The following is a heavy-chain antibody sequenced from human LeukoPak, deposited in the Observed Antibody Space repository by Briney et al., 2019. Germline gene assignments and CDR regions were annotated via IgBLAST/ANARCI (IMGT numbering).Heavy chain of an antibody. V-gene: IGHV4-59*01. CDR3: ARDIGGYSGYYGMDV. Sequence: SGTLSLTCTVSGGSISSYYWSWIRQPPGKGLEWIGYIYYSGSTNYNPSLKSRVTISVDTSKNQFSLKLSSVTAADTAVYYCARDIGGYSGYYGMDVWGQGTTVTVSS. CDR1: GGSISSYY. D-gene: IGHD5-12*01. J-gene: IGHJ6*02. CDR2: IYYSGST.